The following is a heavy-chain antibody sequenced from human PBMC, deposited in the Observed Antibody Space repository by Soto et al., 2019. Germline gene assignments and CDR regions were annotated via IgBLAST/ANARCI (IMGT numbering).Heavy chain of an antibody. CDR1: GGSFSGYY. J-gene: IGHJ5*02. D-gene: IGHD2-2*01. V-gene: IGHV4-34*01. CDR2: INHSGST. CDR3: ARVGRRCSSTSCYAPLGVDP. Sequence: SETLSLTCAVYGGSFSGYYWSWIRQPPGKGLEWIGEINHSGSTNYNPSLKSRVTISVDTSKNQFSLKLSSVTAADTAVYYCARVGRRCSSTSCYAPLGVDPWGQGTLVTVSS.